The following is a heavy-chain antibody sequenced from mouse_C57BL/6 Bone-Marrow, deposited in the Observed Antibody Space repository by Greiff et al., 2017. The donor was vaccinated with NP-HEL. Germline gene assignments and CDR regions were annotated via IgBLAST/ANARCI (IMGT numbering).Heavy chain of an antibody. CDR3: VRSYYYGSSYAMDY. CDR1: GFSFNTYA. D-gene: IGHD1-1*01. J-gene: IGHJ4*01. CDR2: KRSKSNNYAT. Sequence: DVQLVESGGGLVQPKGSLKLSCAASGFSFNTYAMNWVRQAPGKGLEWVARKRSKSNNYATYYADSVKDRFTISRDDSESMLYLQMNNLKTEDTAMYYCVRSYYYGSSYAMDYWGQGTSVTVSS. V-gene: IGHV10-1*01.